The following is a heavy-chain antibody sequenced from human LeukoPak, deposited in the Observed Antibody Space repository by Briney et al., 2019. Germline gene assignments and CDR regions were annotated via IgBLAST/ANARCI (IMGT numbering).Heavy chain of an antibody. CDR3: ARGSYYDWYYYMDV. CDR1: GFTFDDYG. V-gene: IGHV3-20*04. J-gene: IGHJ6*03. Sequence: GGSLRLSCAASGFTFDDYGMGWVRQAPGKGLEWVSGINWNGGRTGYADSVKGRFTISRDNAKNSLYLQMNSLRAEDTALYYCARGSYYDWYYYMDVWGKGTTVTVSS. CDR2: INWNGGRT. D-gene: IGHD3-22*01.